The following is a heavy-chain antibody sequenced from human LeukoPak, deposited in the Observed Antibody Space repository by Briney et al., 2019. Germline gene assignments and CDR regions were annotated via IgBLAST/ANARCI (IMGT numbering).Heavy chain of an antibody. J-gene: IGHJ4*02. Sequence: ACGPTLVKPAQPLTLTCAFSGFSLSSSGGGVGWIRHLPGTALDRLAHIYWDDDKRYSPSLKSRLTITKDASKNQVVLTMTNMDPVDTATYYCAHTLTGRGNPDFDYGGQETLVTVS. CDR1: GFSLSSSGGG. V-gene: IGHV2-5*02. CDR2: IYWDDDK. CDR3: AHTLTGRGNPDFDY. D-gene: IGHD4-23*01.